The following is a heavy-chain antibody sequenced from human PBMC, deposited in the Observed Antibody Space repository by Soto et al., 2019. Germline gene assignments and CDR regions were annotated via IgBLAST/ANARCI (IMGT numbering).Heavy chain of an antibody. CDR2: IWFDGSQK. D-gene: IGHD1-1*01. J-gene: IGHJ4*02. CDR3: ARQSLGNIRLRGLDY. CDR1: GFIFSDFG. Sequence: QVQLVESGGGVVQPGRSRRLSCAASGFIFSDFGMHWVRQAPGKGLEWVAVIWFDGSQKYYLDSVKGRFTISRDNSKNTLYLQMNSLRPEDTAVYYCARQSLGNIRLRGLDYWGQGTLVTVSS. V-gene: IGHV3-33*01.